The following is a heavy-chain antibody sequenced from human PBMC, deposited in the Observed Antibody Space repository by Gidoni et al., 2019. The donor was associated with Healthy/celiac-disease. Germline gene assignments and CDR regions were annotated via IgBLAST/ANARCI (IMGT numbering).Heavy chain of an antibody. CDR2: IKQDGSEK. V-gene: IGHV3-7*03. J-gene: IGHJ3*02. CDR3: ARTRPDDAFDI. CDR1: VFPFSSYW. Sequence: EVQLVESGGGLVQPGGSLRLSCAASVFPFSSYWMRWVRQAPGKGLEWVANIKQDGSEKYYVDSVKGRFTISRDNAKNSLYLQMNSLRAEDTAVYYCARTRPDDAFDIWGQGTMVTVSS.